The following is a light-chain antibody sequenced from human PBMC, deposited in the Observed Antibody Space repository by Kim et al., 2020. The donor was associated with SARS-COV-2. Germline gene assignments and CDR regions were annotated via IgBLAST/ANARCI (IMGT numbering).Light chain of an antibody. CDR1: LHISTW. J-gene: IGKJ4*01. V-gene: IGKV1D-12*01. Sequence: DIQMTQSPSSVSAYVGDRVTITCRASLHISTWLAWYQQRPGKAPNLLIYAASSLQSGVPSRFSGSGSGTVFSLTISNLQPEDFATYYCQQANSFPLTFGGGTKVDIK. CDR2: AAS. CDR3: QQANSFPLT.